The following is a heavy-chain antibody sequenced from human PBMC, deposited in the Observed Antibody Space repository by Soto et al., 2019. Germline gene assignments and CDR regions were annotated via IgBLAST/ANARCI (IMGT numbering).Heavy chain of an antibody. Sequence: SETLSLTCTVSGGSINSYYWSWIRQPAGQGLEWIGRIYTSGSTNYNPSLNRRVTMSVYKSKNQYSLKLNSVTAADTAVYYCARGLTMGALPSHFHYWGQGTKVAVSS. CDR3: ARGLTMGALPSHFHY. D-gene: IGHD3-16*02. J-gene: IGHJ4*02. CDR1: GGSINSYY. V-gene: IGHV4-4*07. CDR2: IYTSGST.